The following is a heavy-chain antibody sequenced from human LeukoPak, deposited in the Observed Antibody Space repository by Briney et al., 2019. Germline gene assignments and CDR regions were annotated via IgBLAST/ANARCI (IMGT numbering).Heavy chain of an antibody. Sequence: GGSLRLSCAASGFTFSTYGMHWVPQAPGQGLEWVAVISYDGSNKYYADSVKGRFTISRENSKNTLHLQMNSLRAEDTAVYYCAKDHYYYGSGIYFMPYFDYWGQGTLVTVSS. V-gene: IGHV3-30*18. CDR1: GFTFSTYG. CDR2: ISYDGSNK. J-gene: IGHJ4*02. CDR3: AKDHYYYGSGIYFMPYFDY. D-gene: IGHD3-10*01.